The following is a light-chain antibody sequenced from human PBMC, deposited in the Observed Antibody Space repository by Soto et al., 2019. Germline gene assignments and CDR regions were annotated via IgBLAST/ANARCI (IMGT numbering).Light chain of an antibody. CDR1: SSDVGAYNH. CDR3: SSHASGSTLI. V-gene: IGLV2-14*03. Sequence: QSALTQPASVSGSPGQSITISCTGTSSDVGAYNHVSWYQQHPGKAPKVMIYDVTNRPSGVSNRFSGSRSGNTASLTISGLQPEDEADYYCSSHASGSTLIFGGGTKLTVL. J-gene: IGLJ2*01. CDR2: DVT.